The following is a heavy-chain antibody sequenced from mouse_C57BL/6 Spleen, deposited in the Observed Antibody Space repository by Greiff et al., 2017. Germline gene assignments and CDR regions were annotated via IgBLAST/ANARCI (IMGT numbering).Heavy chain of an antibody. CDR2: IYPGDGDT. V-gene: IGHV1-82*01. Sequence: ESGPELVKPGASVKISCKASGYAFSSSWMNWVKQRPGKGLEWIGRIYPGDGDTNYNGKFKGKATLTADKSSSTAYMQLSSLTSEDSAVYFCAKVEAAQAPYFDYWGQGTTLTVSS. J-gene: IGHJ2*01. D-gene: IGHD3-2*02. CDR1: GYAFSSSW. CDR3: AKVEAAQAPYFDY.